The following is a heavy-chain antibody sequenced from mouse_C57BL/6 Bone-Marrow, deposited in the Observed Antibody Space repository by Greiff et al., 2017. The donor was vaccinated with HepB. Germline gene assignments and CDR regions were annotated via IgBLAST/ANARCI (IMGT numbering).Heavy chain of an antibody. Sequence: QVQLKQSGAELARPGASVKLSCKASGYTFTSYGISWVKQRTGQGLEWIGEIYPRSGNTYYNEKFKGKATLTADKSSSTAYMELRSLTSEDSAVYFCARRDYGNYGVDYWGQGTTLTVSS. CDR2: IYPRSGNT. J-gene: IGHJ2*01. CDR3: ARRDYGNYGVDY. D-gene: IGHD2-1*01. V-gene: IGHV1-81*01. CDR1: GYTFTSYG.